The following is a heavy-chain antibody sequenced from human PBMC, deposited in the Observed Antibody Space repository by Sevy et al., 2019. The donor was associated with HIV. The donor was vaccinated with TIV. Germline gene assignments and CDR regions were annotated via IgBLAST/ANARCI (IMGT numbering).Heavy chain of an antibody. J-gene: IGHJ4*02. V-gene: IGHV3-48*01. CDR3: ARGTGIRSLYYFAY. CDR2: ISTSSDIT. Sequence: GGSLRLSCEVPGFTFNSYSFNWVRQAPGKGLKWISYISTSSDITYYEESVQGRFTISRDNVKNSLYLQMNSLRVEDTAIYYCARGTGIRSLYYFAYWGQGTLVTVSS. CDR1: GFTFNSYS. D-gene: IGHD1-1*01.